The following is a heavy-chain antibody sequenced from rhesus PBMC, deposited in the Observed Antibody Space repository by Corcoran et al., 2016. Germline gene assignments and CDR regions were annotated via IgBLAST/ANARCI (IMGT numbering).Heavy chain of an antibody. D-gene: IGHD2-27*01. Sequence: EVQLVESGGGLVQPGGSLRLSCAASGFTFSSYDMSWVRQAPGKGLELVSSISSASSKIEYSDAVKGRCTIARDNAKNALSLQMNSRRAEDTAVYYCTRDSVVVFTAIQFDYWGQGVLVTVSS. CDR2: ISSASSKI. CDR3: TRDSVVVFTAIQFDY. V-gene: IGHV3S16*01. CDR1: GFTFSSYD. J-gene: IGHJ4*01.